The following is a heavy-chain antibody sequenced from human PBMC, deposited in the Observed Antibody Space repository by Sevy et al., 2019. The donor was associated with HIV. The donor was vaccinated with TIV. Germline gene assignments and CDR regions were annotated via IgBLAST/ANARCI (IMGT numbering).Heavy chain of an antibody. J-gene: IGHJ6*03. CDR2: IYTSGST. Sequence: SETLSLTCTVSGGSISSYYWSWIRQPAGKGLEWIGRIYTSGSTNYNPSLKSRVTMSVDTSKNQFSLKLRSVTAAETAVYYCAGYPIVVVPAAPFHYYMDVWGKGTTVTVSS. CDR3: AGYPIVVVPAAPFHYYMDV. CDR1: GGSISSYY. D-gene: IGHD2-2*01. V-gene: IGHV4-4*07.